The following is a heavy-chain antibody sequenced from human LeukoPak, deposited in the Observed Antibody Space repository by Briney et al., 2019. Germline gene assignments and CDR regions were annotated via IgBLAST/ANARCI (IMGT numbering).Heavy chain of an antibody. CDR1: GFTPSSYA. V-gene: IGHV3-23*01. CDR2: ISGSGGST. Sequence: PGGSLRLSCAASGFTPSSYAMSWVRQAPGKGLEWVSAISGSGGSTYYADSVKGRFTISRDNSKNTLYLQMNSLRAEDTAVYYCAKAPYSSSWYRPPYFDYWGQGTLVTVSS. J-gene: IGHJ4*02. CDR3: AKAPYSSSWYRPPYFDY. D-gene: IGHD6-13*01.